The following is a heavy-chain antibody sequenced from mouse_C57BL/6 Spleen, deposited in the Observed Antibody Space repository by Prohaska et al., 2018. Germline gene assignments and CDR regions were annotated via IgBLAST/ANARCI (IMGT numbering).Heavy chain of an antibody. CDR1: GFTFSHYW. Sequence: EVKLEESGGGLVQPGGSMKLSCVASGFTFSHYWMNWVRQYPEKGLEWVAQIRLKSDNYATHYAEFVKGRFTMSRDEYKSSVYLQRNNLRAEDTGIYYCRGPGSSLGDWGQGTTLTVYS. D-gene: IGHD1-1*01. CDR2: IRLKSDNYAT. V-gene: IGHV6-3*01. CDR3: RGPGSSLGD. J-gene: IGHJ2*01.